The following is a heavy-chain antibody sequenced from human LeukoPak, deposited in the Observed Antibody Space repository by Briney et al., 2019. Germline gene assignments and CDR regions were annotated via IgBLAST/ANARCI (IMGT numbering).Heavy chain of an antibody. CDR3: ARDLGMTDGDYVSYFDY. V-gene: IGHV3-48*03. J-gene: IGHJ4*02. CDR1: GFTFSRYE. CDR2: ISSSGSII. D-gene: IGHD4-17*01. Sequence: GGSLRLSCAASGFTFSRYELNWVRQAPGKGLEWVSYISSSGSIIYYADSVKVRFTISRDSAKNSLYLQMNSLRAEDTALYYCARDLGMTDGDYVSYFDYWGQGTLVTVSS.